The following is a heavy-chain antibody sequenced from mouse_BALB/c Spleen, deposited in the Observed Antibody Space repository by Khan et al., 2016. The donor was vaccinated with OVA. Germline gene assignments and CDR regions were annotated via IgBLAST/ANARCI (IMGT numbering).Heavy chain of an antibody. Sequence: VQLKESGGGLVQPGGSLRLSCATSGFTFTDYYMSWVRQPPGKALEWLGFIRNKANGYTTEYSASVKGRFTISRDNSQSIVYLQMNTLRAEDSATYYCVRETVVDIYWYLDVWGAGTTVTVSS. J-gene: IGHJ1*01. CDR3: VRETVVDIYWYLDV. V-gene: IGHV7-3*02. CDR1: GFTFTDYY. D-gene: IGHD1-1*01. CDR2: IRNKANGYTT.